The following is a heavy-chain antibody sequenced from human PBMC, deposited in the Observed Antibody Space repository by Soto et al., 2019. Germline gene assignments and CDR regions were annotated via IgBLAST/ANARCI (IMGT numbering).Heavy chain of an antibody. CDR3: AGDLEHVDYRGYLDL. D-gene: IGHD4-4*01. J-gene: IGHJ2*01. Sequence: QVQLVQSGAEVKKPGSSVKVSCKASGGTFSSYAISWVRQAPGQGLEWMGGIIPIFGTANYAQKFRGRVTITASEPTSRALMELGSMIYEYTGVYYGAGDLEHVDYRGYLDLVGRGTLITVSS. CDR2: IIPIFGTA. V-gene: IGHV1-69*12. CDR1: GGTFSSYA.